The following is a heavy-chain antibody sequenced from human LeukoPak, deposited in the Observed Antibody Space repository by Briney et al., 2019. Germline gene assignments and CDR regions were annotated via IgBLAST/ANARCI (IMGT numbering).Heavy chain of an antibody. CDR3: ARGVYYGSGSYVFEY. V-gene: IGHV1-2*02. CDR1: GCTFTNYH. Sequence: ASVKVSCKTSGCTFTNYHIQWVRQAPGQGLQWMGRINPKSGDTKFAQGFQGRVTLTRDTSIDTAYLEVTGLTSDDTAVYYCARGVYYGSGSYVFEYWGQGTQIIVSS. D-gene: IGHD3-10*01. J-gene: IGHJ4*02. CDR2: INPKSGDT.